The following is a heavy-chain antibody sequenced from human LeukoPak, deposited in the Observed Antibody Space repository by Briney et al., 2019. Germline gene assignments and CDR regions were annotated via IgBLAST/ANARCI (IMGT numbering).Heavy chain of an antibody. CDR1: GASISSSF. D-gene: IGHD6-6*01. CDR2: IYYTGST. J-gene: IGHJ5*01. V-gene: IGHV4-59*01. Sequence: SETLSLTCTVSGASISSSFWTWIRQSPGKGLEWLAYIYYTGSTNLNPSLKSRLTISVDTSKNQFSLRLSSVTAADTAVYYCARLATPSTMAARGRSWFESWGQGTLVTVSS. CDR3: ARLATPSTMAARGRSWFES.